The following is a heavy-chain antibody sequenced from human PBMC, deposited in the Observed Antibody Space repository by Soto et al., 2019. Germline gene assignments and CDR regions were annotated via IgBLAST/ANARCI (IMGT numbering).Heavy chain of an antibody. CDR1: GFTFSSYA. Sequence: GGSLRLSCAASGFTFSSYAMSWVRQAPGKGLEWVSAISGSGGSTYYADSLNGRFTISGDNSKNTLYLQMNSLGAESTSVYYFATQSLQYCSSTSCYEPVGDFDIWGQGTMVTVSS. CDR3: ATQSLQYCSSTSCYEPVGDFDI. D-gene: IGHD2-2*01. V-gene: IGHV3-23*01. J-gene: IGHJ3*02. CDR2: ISGSGGST.